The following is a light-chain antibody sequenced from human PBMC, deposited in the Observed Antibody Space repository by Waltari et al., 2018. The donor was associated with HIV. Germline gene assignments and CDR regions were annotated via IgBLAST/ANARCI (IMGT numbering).Light chain of an antibody. CDR3: CSYVGWSTILYV. CDR1: SSDVGSYNL. Sequence: QSALTQPASVSGSPGQSLTISCTGTSSDVGSYNLVPWYQQHPGKAPKLMIYEVSKRPSGVSNRFSGSKSGNTASLTISGLQAEDEADYYCCSYVGWSTILYVFGTGTKVTVL. CDR2: EVS. J-gene: IGLJ1*01. V-gene: IGLV2-23*02.